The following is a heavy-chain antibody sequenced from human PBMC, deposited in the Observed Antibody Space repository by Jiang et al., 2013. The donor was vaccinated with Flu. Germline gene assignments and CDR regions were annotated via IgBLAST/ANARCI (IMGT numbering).Heavy chain of an antibody. CDR1: GYAFTIYG. V-gene: IGHV1-18*01. CDR2: ISVYNGNT. J-gene: IGHJ3*01. D-gene: IGHD1-26*01. Sequence: GAEVKKPGASVKVSCKASGYAFTIYGISWVRQAPGQGLEWMGWISVYNGNTNYAQKFQGRVTMTTDTSTSTAYMELRGLRSDDTAVYYCARDWTPIVGPLMSFDLWGQGTLVTVSS. CDR3: ARDWTPIVGPLMSFDL.